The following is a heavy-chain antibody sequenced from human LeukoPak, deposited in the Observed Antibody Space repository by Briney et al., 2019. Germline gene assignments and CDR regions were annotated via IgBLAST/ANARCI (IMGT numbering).Heavy chain of an antibody. CDR3: ARDHSSGWSLYYYMDV. D-gene: IGHD6-19*01. J-gene: IGHJ6*03. CDR1: GYTFTGYY. Sequence: GASVKVSCKASGYTFTGYYMHWVRQAPGQGLEWMGWINPNSGGTNYAQKFQGRVTMTRDTSISTAYMELSRLRSDDTAVYYCARDHSSGWSLYYYMDVWGKGTTVTVSS. V-gene: IGHV1-2*02. CDR2: INPNSGGT.